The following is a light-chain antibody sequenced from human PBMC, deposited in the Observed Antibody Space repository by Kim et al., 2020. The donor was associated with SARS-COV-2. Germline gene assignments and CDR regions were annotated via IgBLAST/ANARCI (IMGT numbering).Light chain of an antibody. CDR2: GAS. Sequence: VSPGERATLSCRASQSVSSILAWYQQKPGQAPRLLIYGASMRATGIPARFSGSGSETEFTLTITSLQSEDFAIYYCQQYNNWPLYTFGQGTKLEIK. CDR3: QQYNNWPLYT. J-gene: IGKJ2*01. CDR1: QSVSSI. V-gene: IGKV3-15*01.